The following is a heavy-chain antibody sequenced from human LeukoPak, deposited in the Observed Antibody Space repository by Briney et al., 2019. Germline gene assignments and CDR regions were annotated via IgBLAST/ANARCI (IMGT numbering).Heavy chain of an antibody. D-gene: IGHD2-15*01. CDR1: GYTFTSYG. V-gene: IGHV1-18*04. CDR2: ISAYNGNT. Sequence: ASVKVSCKASGYTFTSYGINWVRQAPGQGLGWMGWISAYNGNTNYAQKLRGSVTMTIDTSTSTAYMELRSLRSDDTAVYYCARGGYCSGGSCYFFYGMDVWGKGTTVTVSS. CDR3: ARGGYCSGGSCYFFYGMDV. J-gene: IGHJ6*04.